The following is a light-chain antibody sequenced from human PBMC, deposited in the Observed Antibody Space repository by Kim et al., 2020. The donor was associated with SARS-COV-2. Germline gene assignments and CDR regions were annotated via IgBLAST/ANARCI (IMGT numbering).Light chain of an antibody. J-gene: IGLJ2*01. CDR2: DVS. V-gene: IGLV2-14*04. CDR3: SSYTSSSTVV. Sequence: GQSIPISCTGTSSDVGGYNYVSWYQQHPGKAPKLMIYDVSKRPSGVSNRFSGSKSGNTASLNISGLQAEDEAEYYCSSYTSSSTVVFGGGTQLTVL. CDR1: SSDVGGYNY.